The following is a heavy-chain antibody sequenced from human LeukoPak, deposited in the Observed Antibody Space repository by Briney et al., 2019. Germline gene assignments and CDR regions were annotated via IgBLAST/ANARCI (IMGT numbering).Heavy chain of an antibody. CDR3: AGHNMVRGGPPNFRLYY. Sequence: SETLSLTCTVSGGSISSYYWSWIRQPPGKGLEWIGYIYYSGSTNYNPSLKSRVTISVDTSKNQFSLKLSSVTAADTAVYYCAGHNMVRGGPPNFRLYYLGQGTLVNV. CDR2: IYYSGST. D-gene: IGHD3-10*01. V-gene: IGHV4-59*01. J-gene: IGHJ4*01. CDR1: GGSISSYY.